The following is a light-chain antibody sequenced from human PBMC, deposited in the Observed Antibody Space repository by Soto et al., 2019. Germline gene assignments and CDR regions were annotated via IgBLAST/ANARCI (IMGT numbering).Light chain of an antibody. CDR3: QQSYSTPWT. V-gene: IGKV1-39*01. CDR2: AAS. CDR1: QSISSY. Sequence: DIQMTQSPSSLSASVGDRVTITCRASQSISSYLNWYPQKPGKAPKLLIYAASSLQSGVPSRFSGSGSGTDFTLTISSLQPEDVATYYCQQSYSTPWTFGQGTKLEIK. J-gene: IGKJ1*01.